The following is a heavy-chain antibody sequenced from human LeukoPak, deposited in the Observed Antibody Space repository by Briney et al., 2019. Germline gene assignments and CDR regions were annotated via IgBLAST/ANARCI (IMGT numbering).Heavy chain of an antibody. J-gene: IGHJ4*02. D-gene: IGHD6-19*01. CDR3: ARDRGGSGWYYFDY. CDR2: ISYNGTNE. Sequence: PGGSLRLSCAASGFTFSSYTMNWVRQAPGKGLEWVAGISYNGTNEYYPDSLKGRFTISRDNSKNTLYLQMNSLRAEDTALYYCARDRGGSGWYYFDYWGQGTLVTVSS. CDR1: GFTFSSYT. V-gene: IGHV3-30-3*01.